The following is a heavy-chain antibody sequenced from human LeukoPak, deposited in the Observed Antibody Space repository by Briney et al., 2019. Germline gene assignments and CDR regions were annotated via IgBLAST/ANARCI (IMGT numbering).Heavy chain of an antibody. Sequence: SQTLSLTCTVSGGSISSGSYYWSWIRQPPGKGLEWIGYIYYSGSTNYNPSLKSRVTISVDTSKNQFSLKLSSVTAADTAVYYCARHPFTRESFRYYDSSGYYPPAFDIWGQGTMVTVSS. J-gene: IGHJ3*02. V-gene: IGHV4-61*01. CDR3: ARHPFTRESFRYYDSSGYYPPAFDI. CDR2: IYYSGST. CDR1: GGSISSGSYY. D-gene: IGHD3-22*01.